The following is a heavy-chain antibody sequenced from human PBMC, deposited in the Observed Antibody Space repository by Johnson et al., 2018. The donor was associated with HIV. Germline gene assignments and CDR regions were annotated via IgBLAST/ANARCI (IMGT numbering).Heavy chain of an antibody. V-gene: IGHV3-30*18. D-gene: IGHD5-24*01. Sequence: QVQLVESGGGVVQPGRSLRLSCAASGFTFSSYGMHWVRQAPGKGLEWVAVISYHGGTKYSADSVKGRFSISRDNSENTLYLQMNSLRAEDTAVYYCAKDAPLEKAFDIWGQGTMVTVSS. J-gene: IGHJ3*02. CDR1: GFTFSSYG. CDR3: AKDAPLEKAFDI. CDR2: ISYHGGTK.